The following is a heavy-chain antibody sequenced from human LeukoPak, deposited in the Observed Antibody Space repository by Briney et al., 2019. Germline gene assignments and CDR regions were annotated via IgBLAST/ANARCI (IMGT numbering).Heavy chain of an antibody. D-gene: IGHD3-10*01. CDR1: GLTFSSYS. CDR3: ARDDYYGSGSYYFDY. J-gene: IGHJ4*02. V-gene: IGHV3-21*01. CDR2: ISSSSSYI. Sequence: GGSLRLSCAASGLTFSSYSMNWVRQAPGKGLEWVSSISSSSSYIYYADSVKGRFTISRDNAKNSLYLQMNSLRAEDTAVYYCARDDYYGSGSYYFDYWGQGTLVTVSS.